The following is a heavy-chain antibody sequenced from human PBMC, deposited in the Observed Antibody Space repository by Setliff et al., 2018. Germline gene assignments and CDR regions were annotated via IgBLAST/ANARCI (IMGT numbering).Heavy chain of an antibody. CDR1: GYIFSTYG. CDR2: ISANNGHT. D-gene: IGHD1-1*01. Sequence: ASVKVSCKASGYIFSTYGITWVRQAPGQGLEWMGWISANNGHTKYVQKFQGRVTMTTDTSTATAYMELSSLRSEDTGVYYCGSRQFPGGGNYYYFMDVWGKGTTVTVSS. V-gene: IGHV1-18*01. J-gene: IGHJ6*03. CDR3: GSRQFPGGGNYYYFMDV.